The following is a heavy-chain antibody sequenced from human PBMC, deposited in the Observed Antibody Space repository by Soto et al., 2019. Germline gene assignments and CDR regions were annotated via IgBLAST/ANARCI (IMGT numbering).Heavy chain of an antibody. D-gene: IGHD1-1*01. CDR2: MSHSGGT. V-gene: IGHV4-34*01. J-gene: IGHJ3*02. CDR3: ARVERGTATTVVDAFDI. CDR1: GGFVSSGSYY. Sequence: QVQLQQWGAGLLNPSETLYLTCAVYGGFVSSGSYYWSWLRQPPGKGLEWIGEMSHSGGTHFNPSLKSRFTLSVDRCKNQFSLKMRSVTAADTALYYCARVERGTATTVVDAFDIWGPGTMVTVSS.